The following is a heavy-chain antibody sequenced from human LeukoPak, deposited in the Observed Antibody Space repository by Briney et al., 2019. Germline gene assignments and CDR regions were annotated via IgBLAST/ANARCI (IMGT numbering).Heavy chain of an antibody. CDR1: GYTFTSYY. CDR3: ARDGGGGFDY. D-gene: IGHD3-16*01. CDR2: ANPGVDYT. J-gene: IGHJ4*02. Sequence: ASVKVSCKASGYTFTSYYMHWVRQAPGQGLEWMGMANPGVDYTRYAQKFQGRVTMTRDMSTGTVYMELSSLTSGDTAVYYCARDGGGGFDYWGQGTRVTVSS. V-gene: IGHV1-46*01.